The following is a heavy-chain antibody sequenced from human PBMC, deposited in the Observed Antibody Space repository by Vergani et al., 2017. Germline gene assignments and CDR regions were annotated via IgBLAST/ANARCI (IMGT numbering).Heavy chain of an antibody. CDR2: IYYNGST. V-gene: IGHV4-39*07. CDR3: ARGYSYGFFDAFDI. CDR1: GGSISSSSYY. D-gene: IGHD5-18*01. Sequence: QLQLQESGPGLVKPSETLSLTCTVSGGSISSSSYYWGWIRQPPGKGLEWIGSIYYNGSTYYNPSLKSRVTISVDTSKNQFSLKLSSVTAADTAVYYCARGYSYGFFDAFDIWGQGTMVTVSS. J-gene: IGHJ3*02.